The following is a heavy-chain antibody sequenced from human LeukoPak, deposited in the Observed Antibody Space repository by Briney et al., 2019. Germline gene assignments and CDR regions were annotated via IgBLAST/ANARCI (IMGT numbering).Heavy chain of an antibody. J-gene: IGHJ4*02. V-gene: IGHV4-39*01. D-gene: IGHD6-13*01. CDR1: GGSISSSAYY. CDR2: IYYSGST. Sequence: PSETLSLTCTVSGGSISSSAYYWGWVRQPPGKGLEWIGSIYYSGSTYYNPSLKSRVTTSVDMSKNQFSLKVTSVTAADTAVYYCARTGYSSSWYGYYFDYWGQGTLVTVSS. CDR3: ARTGYSSSWYGYYFDY.